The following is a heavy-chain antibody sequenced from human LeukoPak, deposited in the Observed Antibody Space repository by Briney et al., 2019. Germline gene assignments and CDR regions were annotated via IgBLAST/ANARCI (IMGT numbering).Heavy chain of an antibody. CDR1: GYTFTSYG. Sequence: ASVKVSCKASGYTFTSYGISWVRQAPGQGLEWMGWISAYNGNTNYAQKLQGRVTMTTDTSTSTAYMELSSLRSEDTAVYYCARVGGYSGYDSNYFDYWGQGTLVTVSS. V-gene: IGHV1-18*01. CDR2: ISAYNGNT. CDR3: ARVGGYSGYDSNYFDY. J-gene: IGHJ4*02. D-gene: IGHD5-12*01.